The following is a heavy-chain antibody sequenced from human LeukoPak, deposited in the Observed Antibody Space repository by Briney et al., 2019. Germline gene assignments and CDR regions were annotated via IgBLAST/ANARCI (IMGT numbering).Heavy chain of an antibody. CDR1: GYTFTSYY. Sequence: GASVKVSCKASGYTFTSYYMHWVRQASGQGLEWMGIINPSGGSTSYAQKFQGRVTMTRDTSTSTVYLELSSLRSEDTAVFYCAVPLATAYLDYWGQGTLVTVSS. CDR3: AVPLATAYLDY. CDR2: INPSGGST. V-gene: IGHV1-46*01. J-gene: IGHJ4*02. D-gene: IGHD6-13*01.